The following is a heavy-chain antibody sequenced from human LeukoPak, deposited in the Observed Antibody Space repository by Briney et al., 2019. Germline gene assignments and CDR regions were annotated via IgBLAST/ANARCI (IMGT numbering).Heavy chain of an antibody. CDR1: DDSIRSTSYY. CDR3: ARYSPWTSVDY. CDR2: IYYSGTT. Sequence: SETLSLTCTVSDDSIRSTSYYWGWVRQPPGKGLDWIGTIYYSGTTYFNPSLKSRVSISVDTSKNQFSLKLSSVTAADTAMYYCARYSPWTSVDYWGQGILVTVSS. J-gene: IGHJ4*02. D-gene: IGHD4-11*01. V-gene: IGHV4-39*07.